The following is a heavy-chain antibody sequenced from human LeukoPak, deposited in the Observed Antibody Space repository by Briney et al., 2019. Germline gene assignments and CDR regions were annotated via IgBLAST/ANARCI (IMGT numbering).Heavy chain of an antibody. CDR3: AKDIGYYVKDWYFDL. V-gene: IGHV3-9*01. CDR2: ISWNSGSI. Sequence: PGRSLRLSCAASGFTFDDYAMHWVRQAPGKGLEWVSGISWNSGSIGYADSVKGRFTISRDNAKNSLYLQMNSLRAEDTALYYCAKDIGYYVKDWYFDLWGRGTLVTVSS. CDR1: GFTFDDYA. J-gene: IGHJ2*01. D-gene: IGHD3-10*02.